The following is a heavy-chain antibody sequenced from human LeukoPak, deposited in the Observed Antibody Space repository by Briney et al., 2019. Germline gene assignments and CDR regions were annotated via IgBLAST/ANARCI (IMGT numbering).Heavy chain of an antibody. CDR2: ISGSGGST. CDR3: AKDRNDFWSGYYMDV. Sequence: PGGSLRLSCAASGFTFSSYAMSWVRQAPGKGLEWVSAISGSGGSTYYADSVKGRFTISRDNAKNSLYLQMNSLRAEDTAVYYCAKDRNDFWSGYYMDVWGKGTTVTVSS. D-gene: IGHD3-3*01. CDR1: GFTFSSYA. J-gene: IGHJ6*03. V-gene: IGHV3-23*01.